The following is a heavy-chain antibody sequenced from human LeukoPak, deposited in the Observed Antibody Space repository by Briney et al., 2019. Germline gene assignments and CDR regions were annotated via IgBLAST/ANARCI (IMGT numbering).Heavy chain of an antibody. CDR1: GFTFSSYS. Sequence: PGGSLRLSCAASGFTFSSYSMNWVRQAPGKGLEWVSSISSSSSYIYYADSVKGRFTISRDNAKNSLYLQMNSLRAEDTAVYYCARDPLTMIVSFEIPDPPYYYYGMDVWGQGTTVTVSS. J-gene: IGHJ6*02. CDR2: ISSSSSYI. V-gene: IGHV3-21*01. D-gene: IGHD3-22*01. CDR3: ARDPLTMIVSFEIPDPPYYYYGMDV.